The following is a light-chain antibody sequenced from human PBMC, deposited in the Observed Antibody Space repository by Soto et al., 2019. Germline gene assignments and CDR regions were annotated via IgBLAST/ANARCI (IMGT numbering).Light chain of an antibody. CDR2: GAS. CDR3: QQYGSSPHT. CDR1: QTVSSSY. J-gene: IGKJ2*01. V-gene: IGKV3-20*01. Sequence: EIVLTQSPGTLSLSPGESATLSCRASQTVSSSYIGWYQQRPGQAPRLLISGASNRATGIPDRFSGRGSGTDFTLTISSLEPADFAVYYCQQYGSSPHTFGQGTKVEI.